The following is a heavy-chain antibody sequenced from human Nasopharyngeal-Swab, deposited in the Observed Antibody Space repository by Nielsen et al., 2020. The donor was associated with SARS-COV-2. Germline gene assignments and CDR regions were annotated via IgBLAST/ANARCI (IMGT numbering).Heavy chain of an antibody. CDR1: GFTFSSFA. J-gene: IGHJ4*01. CDR3: AKGTYSNGSLFDY. Sequence: GESLKISCAASGFTFSSFAMSWVRQAPGKGLEWVSGISGSGGSTYYADSVKGRFTISRNNSENTLYLQMNSLGAEDTAVYYCAKGTYSNGSLFDYWGQGTLVTVSS. CDR2: ISGSGGST. V-gene: IGHV3-23*01. D-gene: IGHD5-18*01.